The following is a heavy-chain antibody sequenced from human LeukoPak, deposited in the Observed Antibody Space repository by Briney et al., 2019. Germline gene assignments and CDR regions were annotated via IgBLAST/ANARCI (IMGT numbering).Heavy chain of an antibody. CDR2: IKHDGSEA. V-gene: IGHV3-7*01. CDR1: GFIFSGYW. J-gene: IGHJ4*02. CDR3: ANDASGYYYTSGLVDF. Sequence: GGSLRLSYAASGFIFSGYWMTWVRQAPGKGLEWVASIKHDGSEAYYVDSVKGRFTISRDNAKSSLYLQMHSLRADDTAVYYCANDASGYYYTSGLVDFWGRGTLLIVSS. D-gene: IGHD3-22*01.